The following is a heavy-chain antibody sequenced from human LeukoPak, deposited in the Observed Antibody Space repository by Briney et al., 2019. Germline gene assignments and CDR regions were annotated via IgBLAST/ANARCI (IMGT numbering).Heavy chain of an antibody. J-gene: IGHJ4*02. CDR2: ISGSGGST. CDR3: AKDLAPPIAVAGSFDY. Sequence: QPGGSLRLSCAASGFTFSSYAMSWVRQAPGKGLEWVSAISGSGGSTYYAGSVKGRFTISRDNSKNTLYLQMNSLRAEDTAVCYCAKDLAPPIAVAGSFDYWGQGTLVTVSS. V-gene: IGHV3-23*01. D-gene: IGHD6-19*01. CDR1: GFTFSSYA.